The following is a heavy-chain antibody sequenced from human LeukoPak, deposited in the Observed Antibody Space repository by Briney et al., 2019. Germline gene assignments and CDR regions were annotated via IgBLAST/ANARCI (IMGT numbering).Heavy chain of an antibody. J-gene: IGHJ4*02. V-gene: IGHV4-59*01. CDR2: IYYSGST. Sequence: SETLSLTCTVSGGSISSYYWSWIRQPPGKGLEWMGYIYYSGSTNYNPSLKSRVTISVDTSKNQFSLKLSSVTAADTAVYYCARGDDFWSGYPLWGQGTLVTVSS. CDR3: ARGDDFWSGYPL. D-gene: IGHD3-3*01. CDR1: GGSISSYY.